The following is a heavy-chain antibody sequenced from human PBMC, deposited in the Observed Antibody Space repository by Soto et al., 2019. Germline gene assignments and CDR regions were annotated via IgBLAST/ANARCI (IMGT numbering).Heavy chain of an antibody. Sequence: GESLKISCRGSGFTFTNYWIAWVRQMPGKGLEWMGIIYPGDSETSYSPSFQGQVIISADKSINTAYLQWSSLKASDTAMYYCARRSSSISHYYGMDVWGQGTTVTVSS. V-gene: IGHV5-51*01. CDR2: IYPGDSET. CDR3: ARRSSSISHYYGMDV. D-gene: IGHD6-6*01. CDR1: GFTFTNYW. J-gene: IGHJ6*02.